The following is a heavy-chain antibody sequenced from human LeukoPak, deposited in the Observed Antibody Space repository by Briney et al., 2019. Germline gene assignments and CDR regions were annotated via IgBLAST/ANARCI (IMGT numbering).Heavy chain of an antibody. CDR3: ARNMGDY. CDR1: GFTFSTYW. V-gene: IGHV3-7*04. J-gene: IGHJ4*02. Sequence: PGGSLRLSCAVSGFTFSTYWMTWVRQAPGKGLEWVANINQDATEKNYVDSVKGRFTISRDNAKNSLYLQMNSLRAEDTAVYYCARNMGDYWGQGTLVTVSS. CDR2: INQDATEK. D-gene: IGHD2/OR15-2a*01.